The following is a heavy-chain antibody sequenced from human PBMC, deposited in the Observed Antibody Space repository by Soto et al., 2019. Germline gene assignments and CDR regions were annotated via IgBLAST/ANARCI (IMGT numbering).Heavy chain of an antibody. Sequence: LQLQESGPGLVKPSETLSLTCTVSGGSISNSDYFWAWMRQPPGKGLEWVGTISHTGSPRYNASLKSRVTISVDTSKNQFSLRLPSVTAADTAVFYCARQLESTTYFDYWGRGTLVTVSS. J-gene: IGHJ4*02. CDR2: ISHTGSP. CDR1: GGSISNSDYF. D-gene: IGHD1-1*01. CDR3: ARQLESTTYFDY. V-gene: IGHV4-39*01.